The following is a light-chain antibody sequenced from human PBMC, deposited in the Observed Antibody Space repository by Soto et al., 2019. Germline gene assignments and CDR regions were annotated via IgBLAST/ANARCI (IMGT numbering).Light chain of an antibody. CDR2: LGS. J-gene: IGKJ1*01. Sequence: DIVMTQSPLSLPVTPGEPASISCRSSQSLLHSNGYNYLDWYLQKPGQSPQLLIYLGSNRASGVPDRFSGSGSGTDFTLKISRVEDEDVGVYYCMQALQTHRTLGQGTKADIK. CDR3: MQALQTHRT. CDR1: QSLLHSNGYNY. V-gene: IGKV2-28*01.